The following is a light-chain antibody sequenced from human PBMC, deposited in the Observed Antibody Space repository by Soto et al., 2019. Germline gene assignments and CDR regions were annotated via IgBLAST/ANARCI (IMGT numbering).Light chain of an antibody. J-gene: IGKJ1*01. V-gene: IGKV3-15*01. CDR3: QQYYNWPPTWT. CDR1: QSVSSS. Sequence: EIVLPQSPATLSLSPGERATLSCRASQSVSSSVAWYQQKPGQAPRLLIYDSSSRATGVPARFSGSGSGTEFSLAISSLQSEDFAVYYCQQYYNWPPTWTFGQGTKV. CDR2: DSS.